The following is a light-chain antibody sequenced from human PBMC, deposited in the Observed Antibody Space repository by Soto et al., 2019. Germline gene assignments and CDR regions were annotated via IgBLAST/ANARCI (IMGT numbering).Light chain of an antibody. Sequence: EIVLTQSPGTLSLSPGETATLSCRASQSISTSHLAWYQQKPGQAPRLLINGSSKRATGIPDRFSGSGSGTHFILTISGLEPEDFAVYYCQQYGSSPPATFGQGTRLEI. CDR1: QSISTSH. V-gene: IGKV3-20*01. CDR3: QQYGSSPPAT. CDR2: GSS. J-gene: IGKJ5*01.